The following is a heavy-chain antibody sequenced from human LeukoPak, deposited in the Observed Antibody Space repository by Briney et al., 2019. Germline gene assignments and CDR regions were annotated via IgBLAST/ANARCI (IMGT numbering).Heavy chain of an antibody. CDR2: ISYDGSNK. CDR3: AREPDYGDYDAFDI. J-gene: IGHJ3*02. Sequence: GGSLRLSCAASGFTFSSYAMHWVRQAPGKGLEWVAVISYDGSNKYYVDSVKGRFTISRDNSKNTLYLQMNSLRAEDTAVYYCAREPDYGDYDAFDIWGQGTMVTVSS. V-gene: IGHV3-30*04. CDR1: GFTFSSYA. D-gene: IGHD4-17*01.